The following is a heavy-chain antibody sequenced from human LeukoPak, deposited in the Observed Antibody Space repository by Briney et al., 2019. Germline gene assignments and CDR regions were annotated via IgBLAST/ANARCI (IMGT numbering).Heavy chain of an antibody. CDR1: RFTFSNYW. CDR3: VRDDGDV. Sequence: GGALRLSCVFSRFTFSNYWMKWVRQAPGEGLEWGASINEDGSGKYSMDSVKDRVTISRDNAKNSMDLQINSLTVEDTAIYYCVRDDGDVWGKGTTVTVSS. J-gene: IGHJ6*04. V-gene: IGHV3-7*01. CDR2: INEDGSGK.